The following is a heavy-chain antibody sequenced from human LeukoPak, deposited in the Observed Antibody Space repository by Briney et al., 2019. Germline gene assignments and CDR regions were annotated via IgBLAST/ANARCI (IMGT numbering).Heavy chain of an antibody. D-gene: IGHD3-22*01. Sequence: ASVKVSCKASGYTFTGYYMHWVRQAPGQGLEWMGWINPNSGGTNYAQKFQGRVTMTRDTSISTAYMELSRLRSDDTAVYYCARGDYYDSSGYYLFDYWGQGTLVTVSS. CDR1: GYTFTGYY. V-gene: IGHV1-2*02. CDR3: ARGDYYDSSGYYLFDY. CDR2: INPNSGGT. J-gene: IGHJ4*02.